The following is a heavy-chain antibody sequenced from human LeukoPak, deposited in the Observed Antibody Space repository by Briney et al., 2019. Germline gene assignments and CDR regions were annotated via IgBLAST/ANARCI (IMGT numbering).Heavy chain of an antibody. CDR3: AREGGDTDAFDI. Sequence: GGSLRLSCSASGFTFTNYAMHWVRQAPGKGLEYVSAISSNGGSTYYANSVRGRFTISRDNSKNTLYLQMGSLRAEDMAVYYCAREGGDTDAFDIWGQGTMVTVSS. V-gene: IGHV3-64*01. D-gene: IGHD2-21*02. CDR1: GFTFTNYA. J-gene: IGHJ3*02. CDR2: ISSNGGST.